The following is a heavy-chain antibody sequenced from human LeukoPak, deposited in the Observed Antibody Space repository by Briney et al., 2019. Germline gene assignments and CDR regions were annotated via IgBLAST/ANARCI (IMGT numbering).Heavy chain of an antibody. Sequence: LSLTCAVSGGSISSGGYSWSWVRQAPGKGLEWVANIKQDGSEKYYVDSVKGRFTISRDNAKNSLYLQMNSLRAEDTAVYYCARDHCTNGVCYLRVFDYWGQGTLVTVSS. V-gene: IGHV3-7*01. J-gene: IGHJ4*02. CDR1: GGSISSGGYS. CDR3: ARDHCTNGVCYLRVFDY. D-gene: IGHD2-8*01. CDR2: IKQDGSEK.